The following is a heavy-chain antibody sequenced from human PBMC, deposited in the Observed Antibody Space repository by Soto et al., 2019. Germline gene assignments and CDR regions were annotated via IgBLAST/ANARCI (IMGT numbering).Heavy chain of an antibody. V-gene: IGHV3-33*01. CDR3: ARGVPYYYGSGASGWFDP. CDR1: GFTFSSYG. Sequence: GGSLRLSCAASGFTFSSYGMHWVRQAPGKGLEWVAVIWYDGSNKYYADSVKGRFTISRDNSKNTLYLQMNSLRAEDTAVYYCARGVPYYYGSGASGWFDPWGQGTLVTVSS. D-gene: IGHD3-10*01. J-gene: IGHJ5*02. CDR2: IWYDGSNK.